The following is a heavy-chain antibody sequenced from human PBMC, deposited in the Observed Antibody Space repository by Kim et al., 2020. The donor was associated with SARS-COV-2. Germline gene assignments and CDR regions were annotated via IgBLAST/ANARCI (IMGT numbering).Heavy chain of an antibody. CDR3: ARDSDTSVYNCLFDL. J-gene: IGHJ2*01. Sequence: GGSLRLSCIGSGFTFSYYGMHWVRQAPGKGLEWVAAIQPDGRREYYIESVKGRFSISRDDSKNTVYLQMNNLRAEDTAVYYCARDSDTSVYNCLFDLWGRGSLLTVSS. CDR1: GFTFSYYG. CDR2: IQPDGRRE. D-gene: IGHD1-1*01. V-gene: IGHV3-33*01.